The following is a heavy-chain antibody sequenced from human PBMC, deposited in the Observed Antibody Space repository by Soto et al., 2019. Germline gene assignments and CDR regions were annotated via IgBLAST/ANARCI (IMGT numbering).Heavy chain of an antibody. CDR2: IWYDGSNK. D-gene: IGHD3-3*01. Sequence: PGGSLRLSCAASGFTFSSYGMHWARQAPGKGLEWVAVIWYDGSNKYYADSVKGRFTISRDNSKNTLYLQMNSLRAEDTAVYYCARGVPLQYYDFWSGSIRAKYFDYWGQGTLVTVSS. CDR1: GFTFSSYG. V-gene: IGHV3-33*01. CDR3: ARGVPLQYYDFWSGSIRAKYFDY. J-gene: IGHJ4*02.